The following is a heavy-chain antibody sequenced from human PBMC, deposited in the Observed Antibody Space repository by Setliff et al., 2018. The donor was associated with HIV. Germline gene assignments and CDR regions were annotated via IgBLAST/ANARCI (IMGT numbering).Heavy chain of an antibody. Sequence: PGGSLRLSCAASGFTLTDYPMHWVRQAPGKGLEWVAVIWYDGSNKYYADSVKGRFTISRDNSKNTLYLQMNSLRAEDTAVYYCARFRLYHYSNKVDYWGQGTLVTVSS. CDR1: GFTLTDYP. V-gene: IGHV3-33*08. CDR2: IWYDGSNK. J-gene: IGHJ4*02. D-gene: IGHD4-4*01. CDR3: ARFRLYHYSNKVDY.